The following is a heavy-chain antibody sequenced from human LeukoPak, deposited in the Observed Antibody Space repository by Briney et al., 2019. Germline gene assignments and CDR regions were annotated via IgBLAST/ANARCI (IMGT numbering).Heavy chain of an antibody. Sequence: PSETLSLTCAVSGYSISSGYYWGWIRQPPGKGLEWIGSIYYSGSTYYNPSLKSRVTISVDTSKNQFSLKLSSVTAADTAVYYCARQNPYDFWSGLTICYFDYWGRGTLVTVSS. V-gene: IGHV4-38-2*01. CDR3: ARQNPYDFWSGLTICYFDY. D-gene: IGHD3-3*01. CDR1: GYSISSGYY. J-gene: IGHJ4*02. CDR2: IYYSGST.